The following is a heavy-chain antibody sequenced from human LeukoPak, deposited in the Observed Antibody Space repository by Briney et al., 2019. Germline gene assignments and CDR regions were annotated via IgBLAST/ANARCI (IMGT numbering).Heavy chain of an antibody. CDR2: VYYTGST. V-gene: IGHV4-59*11. J-gene: IGHJ4*02. D-gene: IGHD1-1*01. CDR1: AGSIRDHY. CDR3: ARGVEYFDY. Sequence: SETLSLTCTVTAGSIRDHYWSWLRQPPGKELEWVGYVYYTGSTIYNPSLRSRVTISADTSKNQFSLVLTSVTAADTAVYYCARGVEYFDYWGQGSLVIVSS.